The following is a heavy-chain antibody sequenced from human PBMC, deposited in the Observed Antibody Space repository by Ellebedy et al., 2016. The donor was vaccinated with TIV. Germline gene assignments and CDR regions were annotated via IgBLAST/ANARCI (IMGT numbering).Heavy chain of an antibody. Sequence: SETLSLTCTVSGGSIRSGDYYWSWIRQHPGKGLEWIGYIFYSGSVYSNPSLKSPVSISMDMSKNQFSLKLSSVTAADTAVYYCARELFYSGSGSFNWFDPWGQGALVTVSS. CDR2: IFYSGSV. CDR3: ARELFYSGSGSFNWFDP. CDR1: GGSIRSGDYY. D-gene: IGHD3-10*01. J-gene: IGHJ5*02. V-gene: IGHV4-31*01.